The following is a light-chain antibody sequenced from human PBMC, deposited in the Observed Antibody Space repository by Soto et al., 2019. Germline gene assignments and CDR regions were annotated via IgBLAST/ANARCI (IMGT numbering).Light chain of an antibody. CDR3: QLYGNPPP. CDR1: QSVSSSY. V-gene: IGKV3-20*01. CDR2: GAS. J-gene: IGKJ5*01. Sequence: EIVFTQSPCTPSFYTGERATLSCRASQSVSSSYLAWYQQKPGQAPRLLIYGASSRATGIPDRFSGSASGTDFPLAINRLAPEDSAVYYCQLYGNPPPFGQGTRLEIK.